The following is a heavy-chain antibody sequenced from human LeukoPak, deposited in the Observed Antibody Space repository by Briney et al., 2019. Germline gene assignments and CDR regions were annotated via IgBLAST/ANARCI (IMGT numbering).Heavy chain of an antibody. CDR3: ARCDYVWGNYRSRPILYFDN. J-gene: IGHJ4*02. CDR1: GYTFTTYG. D-gene: IGHD3-16*02. CDR2: ISAYNGNT. Sequence: ASVKVSCKASGYTFTTYGISWLRQAPGQGLEWMGWISAYNGNTNYAQKFQGRLTMTTDTSTTTAYMELRSLRSDDTAVYYCARCDYVWGNYRSRPILYFDNWGQGTLVTVSS. V-gene: IGHV1-18*01.